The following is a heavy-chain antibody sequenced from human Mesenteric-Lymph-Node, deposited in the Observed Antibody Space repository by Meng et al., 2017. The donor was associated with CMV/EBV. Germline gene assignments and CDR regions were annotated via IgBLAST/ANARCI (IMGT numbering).Heavy chain of an antibody. CDR3: AHGIAARPGILELGWFDP. Sequence: TLSLTCTVSGSSMSRYYWSWIRQPPGKALEWLALIYWNDDKRYSPSLKSRLTITKDTSKNQVVLTMTNMDPVDTATYYCAHGIAARPGILELGWFDPWGQGTLVTVSS. V-gene: IGHV2-5*01. D-gene: IGHD6-6*01. CDR2: IYWNDDK. CDR1: GSSMSRYYW. J-gene: IGHJ5*02.